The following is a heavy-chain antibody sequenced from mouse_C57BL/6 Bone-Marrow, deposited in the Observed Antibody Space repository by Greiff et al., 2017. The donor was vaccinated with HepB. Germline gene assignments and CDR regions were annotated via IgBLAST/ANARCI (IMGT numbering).Heavy chain of an antibody. J-gene: IGHJ3*01. D-gene: IGHD1-1*01. V-gene: IGHV5-15*01. CDR3: ARQDYGSSRWFAY. CDR2: ISNLAYSI. Sequence: DVKLQESGGGLVQPGGSLKLSCAASGFTFSDYGMAWVRQAPRKGPEWVAFISNLAYSIYYADTVTGRFTISRENAKNTLYLEMSSLRSEDTAMYYCARQDYGSSRWFAYWGQGTLVTVSA. CDR1: GFTFSDYG.